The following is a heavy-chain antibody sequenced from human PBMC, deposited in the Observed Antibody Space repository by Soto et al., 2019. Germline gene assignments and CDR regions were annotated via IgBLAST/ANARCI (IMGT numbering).Heavy chain of an antibody. J-gene: IGHJ6*03. V-gene: IGHV3-49*03. CDR1: GFTFGDYA. D-gene: IGHD2-15*01. CDR2: IRSKAYGGTT. CDR3: TRDSLVVVAAEYYYYYYMDV. Sequence: PGGSLRLSCTASGFTFGDYAMSWFRQAPGKGLEWVGFIRSKAYGGTTEYAASVKGRFTISRDDSKSIAYLQMNSLKTEDTAVYYCTRDSLVVVAAEYYYYYYMDVWGKGTTVTVSS.